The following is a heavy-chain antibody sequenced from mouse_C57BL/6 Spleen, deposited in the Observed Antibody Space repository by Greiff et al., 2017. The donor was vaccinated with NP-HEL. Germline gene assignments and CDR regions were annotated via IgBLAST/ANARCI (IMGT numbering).Heavy chain of an antibody. CDR1: GYTFTSYW. CDR3: ARRGYSNYEGDAMDY. Sequence: QVQLQQPGAELVKPGASVKLSCKASGYTFTSYWMQWVKQRPGQGLEWIGEIDPSDSYTNYNQKFKGKATLTVDPSSSTAYMQRSSLTSEDSAVYYCARRGYSNYEGDAMDYWGQGTSVTVSS. D-gene: IGHD2-5*01. V-gene: IGHV1-50*01. CDR2: IDPSDSYT. J-gene: IGHJ4*01.